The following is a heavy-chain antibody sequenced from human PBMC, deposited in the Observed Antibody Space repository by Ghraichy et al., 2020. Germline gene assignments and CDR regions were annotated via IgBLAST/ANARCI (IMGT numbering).Heavy chain of an antibody. V-gene: IGHV3-33*01. CDR2: IWYDGSKK. J-gene: IGHJ4*02. CDR1: GFNFRSYG. Sequence: GGSLRLSCAASGFNFRSYGMHWVRQAPGKGLEWVAVIWYDGSKKYYADSVKGRFTISRDNSKNTLYLQMNSLRVEDTAVYYCARDEIPYCSGGNCYSWFDYWGQGTLVTVSP. CDR3: ARDEIPYCSGGNCYSWFDY. D-gene: IGHD2-15*01.